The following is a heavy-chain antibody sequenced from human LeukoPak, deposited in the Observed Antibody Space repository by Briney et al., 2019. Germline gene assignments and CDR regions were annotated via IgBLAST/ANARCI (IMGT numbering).Heavy chain of an antibody. V-gene: IGHV5-51*01. CDR3: TRHIAAAGPDY. Sequence: GESLKISCKGSGFYFPGYWIAWVRQMPGKGLEWMGIIYPSDSATTYSPSLQGQVTISADKSISTAYLQWSSLKASDTAIYYCTRHIAAAGPDYWGQGTLVTVSS. CDR2: IYPSDSAT. J-gene: IGHJ4*02. CDR1: GFYFPGYW. D-gene: IGHD6-13*01.